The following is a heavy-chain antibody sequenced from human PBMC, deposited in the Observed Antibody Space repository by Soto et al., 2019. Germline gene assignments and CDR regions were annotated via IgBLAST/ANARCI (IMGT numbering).Heavy chain of an antibody. CDR2: IYYSGST. J-gene: IGHJ4*02. Sequence: ETLSLTCTVSGVSISSSSYYWGWIRQPPGKGLEWIGSIYYSGSTYYNPSLKSRVTISVDTSKNQFSLKLSSVTAADTAVYYCARRTTRLDYWGQGTLVTVSS. CDR1: GVSISSSSYY. CDR3: ARRTTRLDY. V-gene: IGHV4-39*01.